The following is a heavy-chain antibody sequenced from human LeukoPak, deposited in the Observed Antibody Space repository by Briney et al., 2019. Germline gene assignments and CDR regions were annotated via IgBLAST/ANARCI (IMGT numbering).Heavy chain of an antibody. CDR2: INHSGST. D-gene: IGHD2-2*01. CDR3: ARLRRGGAAMEPFDY. J-gene: IGHJ4*02. CDR1: GFTVSSNY. Sequence: GSLRLSCAASGFTVSSNYMSWIRQPLGKGLEWIGEINHSGSTNYNPSLKSRVTISVDTSKNQFSLKLSSVTAADTAVYYCARLRRGGAAMEPFDYWGQGTLVTVSS. V-gene: IGHV4-34*01.